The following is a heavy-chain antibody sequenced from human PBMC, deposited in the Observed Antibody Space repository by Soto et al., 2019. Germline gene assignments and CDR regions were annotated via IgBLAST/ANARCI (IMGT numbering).Heavy chain of an antibody. CDR1: GGSISSGGYY. CDR2: IYYSGST. V-gene: IGHV4-31*03. J-gene: IGHJ6*02. CDR3: AAGYCSSTSCYPYYYGMDV. D-gene: IGHD2-2*01. Sequence: PSETLSLTCTVSGGSISSGGYYWSWIRQHPGKGLEWIGYIYYSGSTYYNPSLKSRVTISVDTSKNQFSLKLSSVTAADTAVYYCAAGYCSSTSCYPYYYGMDVWGQGTTVTVSS.